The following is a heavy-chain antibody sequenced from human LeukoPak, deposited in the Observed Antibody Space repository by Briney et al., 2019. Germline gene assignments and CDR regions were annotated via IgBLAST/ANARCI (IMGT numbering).Heavy chain of an antibody. V-gene: IGHV1-69*06. Sequence: SVKVSCKASGGTFSSYAISWVRQAPGQGLEWMGGIIPIFGTANYAQKFQGRVTITADKSTSTAYMELRSLRSDDTAVYYCARDPAPKHAFDIWGQGTMVTVSS. J-gene: IGHJ3*02. CDR3: ARDPAPKHAFDI. CDR2: IIPIFGTA. CDR1: GGTFSSYA.